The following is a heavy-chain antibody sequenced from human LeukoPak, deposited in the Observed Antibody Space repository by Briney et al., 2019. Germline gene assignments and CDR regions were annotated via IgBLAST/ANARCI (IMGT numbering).Heavy chain of an antibody. CDR1: GFSFSSYG. CDR3: VKDMGAAAGAGNFYYMDV. D-gene: IGHD6-13*01. CDR2: IRYDASNK. J-gene: IGHJ6*03. V-gene: IGHV3-30*02. Sequence: GGSLRLSCAASGFSFSSYGMHWVRQAPAKGLEWVAFIRYDASNKEYADSVKGRITISRDNSKKTLYLQMNSLRAEDTAVYNCVKDMGAAAGAGNFYYMDVWGKGTTVTAS.